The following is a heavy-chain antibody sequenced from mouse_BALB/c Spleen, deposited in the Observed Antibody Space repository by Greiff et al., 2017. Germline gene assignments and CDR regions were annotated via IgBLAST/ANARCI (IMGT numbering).Heavy chain of an antibody. D-gene: IGHD2-14*01. V-gene: IGHV1-54*01. Sequence: QVQLQQSGAELVRPGTSVKVSCKASGYAFTNYLIEWVKQRPGQGLEWIGVINPGSGGTNYNEKFKGKATLTADKSSSTAYMQLSSLTSDDSAVYFCARSGRYDVPSDGYFDVWGAGTTVTVSS. CDR2: INPGSGGT. CDR1: GYAFTNYL. J-gene: IGHJ1*01. CDR3: ARSGRYDVPSDGYFDV.